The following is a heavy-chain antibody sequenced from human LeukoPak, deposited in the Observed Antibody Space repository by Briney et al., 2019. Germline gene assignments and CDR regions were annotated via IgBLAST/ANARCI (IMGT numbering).Heavy chain of an antibody. V-gene: IGHV1-3*01. CDR2: INAGNGNT. CDR1: GYDFTSYA. J-gene: IGHJ4*02. CDR3: ARAPPTMVRGALDY. Sequence: ASVKVSCKTSGYDFTSYAMHWVRQAPGQRLEWMGWINAGNGNTKYSQKFQGRVTITRDTSASTAYIELSSLRSEDTAVYYCARAPPTMVRGALDYWGQGTLVTVSS. D-gene: IGHD3-10*01.